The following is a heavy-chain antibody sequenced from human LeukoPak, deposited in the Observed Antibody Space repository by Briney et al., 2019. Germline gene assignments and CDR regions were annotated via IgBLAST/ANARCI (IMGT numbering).Heavy chain of an antibody. Sequence: GGSLRLSCAASGFTFSTYTLTWVRQAPGKGPEWVSAINTGGGTNYPDSVKGRFTISRDNSKNTLYLQLNSLRAEDTAVYYCAKDPRVYATPAWDYWGQGTLVTVSS. V-gene: IGHV3-23*01. J-gene: IGHJ4*02. CDR2: INTGGGT. CDR1: GFTFSTYT. CDR3: AKDPRVYATPAWDY. D-gene: IGHD2-8*01.